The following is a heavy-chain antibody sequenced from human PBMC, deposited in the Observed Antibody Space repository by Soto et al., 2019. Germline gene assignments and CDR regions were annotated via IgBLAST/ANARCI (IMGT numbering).Heavy chain of an antibody. V-gene: IGHV3-53*01. Sequence: VQLVESGGGLIQPGGSLRLSCAASGFTVSSNYMSWVRQAPGKGLEWVSVIYSGGSTYYADSVKGRFTISRDNSKNTRYLQMNRRRAGKRAVYYCARDPLMAARRAGMDVWGQGTTVTVSS. J-gene: IGHJ6*02. D-gene: IGHD6-6*01. CDR2: IYSGGST. CDR1: GFTVSSNY. CDR3: ARDPLMAARRAGMDV.